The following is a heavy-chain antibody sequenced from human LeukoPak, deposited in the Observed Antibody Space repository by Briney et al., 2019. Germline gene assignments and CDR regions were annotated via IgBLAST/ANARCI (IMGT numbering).Heavy chain of an antibody. CDR2: ISSSSSTI. CDR3: AREGQGFLEWLYYFDY. CDR1: GFTFSSYS. J-gene: IGHJ4*02. D-gene: IGHD3-3*01. Sequence: PGGSLRLSCAASGFTFSSYSMNWVRQAPGKGLEWVSYISSSSSTIYYADSVKGRFTISRDNAKNSLYLQMNSLRAEDTAVYYCAREGQGFLEWLYYFDYWGQGTLVTVSS. V-gene: IGHV3-48*01.